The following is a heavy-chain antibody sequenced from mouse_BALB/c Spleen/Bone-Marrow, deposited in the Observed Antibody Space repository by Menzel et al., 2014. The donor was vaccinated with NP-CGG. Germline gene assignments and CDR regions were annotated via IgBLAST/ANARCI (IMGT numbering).Heavy chain of an antibody. J-gene: IGHJ3*01. V-gene: IGHV4-1*02. CDR2: INPDSSTI. CDR3: ARLGYYGRFGY. D-gene: IGHD1-2*01. CDR1: GFDFSRYW. Sequence: EVKLMESGGGLVQPGGSLKLSCAASGFDFSRYWMSWVRQAPGKGLEWIGEINPDSSTINYTPSIKDKFIISRDNAKNTLYLQMSKVGSEDTALYYCARLGYYGRFGYWGQGNLVTVSA.